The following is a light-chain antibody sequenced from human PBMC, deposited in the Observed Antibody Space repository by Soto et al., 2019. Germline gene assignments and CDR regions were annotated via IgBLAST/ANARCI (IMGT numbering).Light chain of an antibody. J-gene: IGKJ1*01. Sequence: EVVLTQSPNTLSLSPGESATLSCRASQAVSSTYLVWYQQKPGLAPRLLIYGASSRAPGISERFSGSGSGTDFTLTISRLEPEDFAVYYCHQCGNSWWTFGEGTKVEIK. CDR2: GAS. CDR3: HQCGNSWWT. V-gene: IGKV3-20*01. CDR1: QAVSSTY.